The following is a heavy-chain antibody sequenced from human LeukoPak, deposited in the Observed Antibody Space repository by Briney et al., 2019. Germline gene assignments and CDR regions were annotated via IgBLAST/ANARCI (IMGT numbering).Heavy chain of an antibody. J-gene: IGHJ4*02. V-gene: IGHV4-4*07. Sequence: SETLSLTCNVSGDSISNHYWSWIRQPAGKGLEWIGRIYTSGATKFNPSFTYRVIMSVDTSKNQISLTLTSMTAADTAVYFCARSPRDSGKGAIDYWSQGTLVTVSS. CDR2: IYTSGAT. CDR3: ARSPRDSGKGAIDY. D-gene: IGHD3-10*01. CDR1: GDSISNHY.